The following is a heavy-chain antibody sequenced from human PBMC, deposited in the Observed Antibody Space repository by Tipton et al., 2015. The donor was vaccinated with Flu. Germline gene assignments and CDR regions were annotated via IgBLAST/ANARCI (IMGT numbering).Heavy chain of an antibody. V-gene: IGHV4-59*12. CDR1: GGSISSYY. D-gene: IGHD7-27*01. Sequence: TLSLTCSVSGGSISSYYWSWIRQPPGKGLEWIGYVFYTGSTDYNPSLKSRVTISADTSKKQFSLKLNSVTAADTAVYFCATKFANWGVWEPRDYWGQGTLVTVS. CDR3: ATKFANWGVWEPRDY. CDR2: VFYTGST. J-gene: IGHJ4*02.